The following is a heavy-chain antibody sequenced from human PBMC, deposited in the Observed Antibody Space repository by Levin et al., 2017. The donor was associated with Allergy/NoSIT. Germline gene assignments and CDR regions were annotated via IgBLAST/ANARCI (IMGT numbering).Heavy chain of an antibody. CDR3: AKDVTVDYDYGMDV. D-gene: IGHD2-21*02. Sequence: SGGSLRLSCAASGFTFDDYAMHWVRQVPGKGLEWVSGISWNSGIIGYADSVKGRFTISRDNAKNSLYLQLNSLRAEDTALYYCAKDVTVDYDYGMDVWGQGTTVTVSS. J-gene: IGHJ6*02. CDR2: ISWNSGII. CDR1: GFTFDDYA. V-gene: IGHV3-9*01.